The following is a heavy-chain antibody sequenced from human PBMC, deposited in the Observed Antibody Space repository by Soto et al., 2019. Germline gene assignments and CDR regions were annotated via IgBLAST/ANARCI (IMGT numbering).Heavy chain of an antibody. Sequence: PSETLSLTCTVSGGSISSSSYYWGWIRQPPGKGLEWIGSIYYSGSTYYNPSLKSRVTISVDTSKNQFSLKLSSVTAADTAVYYCARRAYDILTGYTANFDYWGQGTLVTVSS. CDR2: IYYSGST. D-gene: IGHD3-9*01. CDR3: ARRAYDILTGYTANFDY. CDR1: GGSISSSSYY. J-gene: IGHJ4*02. V-gene: IGHV4-39*01.